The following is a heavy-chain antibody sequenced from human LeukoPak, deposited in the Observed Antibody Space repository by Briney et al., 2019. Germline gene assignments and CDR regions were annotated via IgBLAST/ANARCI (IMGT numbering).Heavy chain of an antibody. D-gene: IGHD3-16*01. CDR3: ARGEDNADEYLREDY. CDR2: ISGSGGST. V-gene: IGHV3-23*01. J-gene: IGHJ4*02. CDR1: GFTFRSYA. Sequence: GGSLKLSCAASGFTFRSYAMSWVRQAPGKGLEWVSVISGSGGSTYHADSVKGRFTISRDNSKNTMYLQMNSLRADDTAVYYCARGEDNADEYLREDYWGQGILVTVSS.